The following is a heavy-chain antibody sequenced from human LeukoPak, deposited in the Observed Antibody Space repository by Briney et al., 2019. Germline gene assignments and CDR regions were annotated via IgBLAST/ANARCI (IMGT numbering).Heavy chain of an antibody. CDR2: IRNKANGYET. CDR1: VFTFSASA. CDR3: TRLGYCTNGVCYFDY. J-gene: IGHJ4*02. D-gene: IGHD2-8*01. Sequence: QPGGSLKLSCAASVFTFSASAMHWVRQASGKGLEWVGRIRNKANGYETAYAASVKGRFIISRDDSKNTAYLQMNSLKTEDTAVYYCTRLGYCTNGVCYFDYWGQGILVTVSS. V-gene: IGHV3-73*01.